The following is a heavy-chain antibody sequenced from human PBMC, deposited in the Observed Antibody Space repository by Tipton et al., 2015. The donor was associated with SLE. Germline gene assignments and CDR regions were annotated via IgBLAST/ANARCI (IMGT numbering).Heavy chain of an antibody. D-gene: IGHD3-10*01. CDR3: ARWGDFTMVQGVIIEGDAFDI. V-gene: IGHV1-46*01. J-gene: IGHJ3*02. Sequence: QVQLVQSGAEVKKPGASVKVSCKASGYTFTGYYMHWVRQAPGQGLEWMGIINPSGGSTSYAQKFQGRVTMTRDTSTSTVYMELSSLRSEDTAVYYCARWGDFTMVQGVIIEGDAFDIWGQGTMVTVSS. CDR1: GYTFTGYY. CDR2: INPSGGST.